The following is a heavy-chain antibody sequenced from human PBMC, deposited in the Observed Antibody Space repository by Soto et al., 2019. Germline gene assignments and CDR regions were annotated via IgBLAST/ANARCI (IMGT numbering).Heavy chain of an antibody. V-gene: IGHV4-39*01. Sequence: QLQLQESGPGLVKPSETLSLTCTVSGGSISSSSYYWGWIRQPPGKGLEWIGSIYYSGSTYYNPSLKSXXTXSXXTSKNQCSLKLSAVTAADTAVYYCAGLGLPWGMDVWGQGTTVTVSS. J-gene: IGHJ6*02. CDR1: GGSISSSSYY. CDR2: IYYSGST. CDR3: AGLGLPWGMDV.